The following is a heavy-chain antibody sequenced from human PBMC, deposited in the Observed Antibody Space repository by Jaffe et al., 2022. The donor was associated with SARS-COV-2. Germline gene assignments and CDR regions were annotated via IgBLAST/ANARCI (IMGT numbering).Heavy chain of an antibody. CDR1: GFTFSSYG. Sequence: QVQLVESGGGVVQPGRSLRLSCAASGFTFSSYGMHWVRQAPGKGLEWVAVISYDGSNKYYADSVKGRFTISRDNSKNTLYLQMNSLRAEDTAVYYCAKGEIAGPYYDSSGEEKGPPVYWGQGTLVTVSS. CDR2: ISYDGSNK. V-gene: IGHV3-30*18. J-gene: IGHJ4*02. CDR3: AKGEIAGPYYDSSGEEKGPPVY. D-gene: IGHD3-22*01.